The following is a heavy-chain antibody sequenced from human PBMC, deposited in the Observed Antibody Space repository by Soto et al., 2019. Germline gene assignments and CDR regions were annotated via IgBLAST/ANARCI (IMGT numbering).Heavy chain of an antibody. J-gene: IGHJ6*02. D-gene: IGHD3-16*01. CDR3: ARDVPLNYYDGTYSYYAMDV. CDR1: GGTFSSHA. V-gene: IGHV1-69*13. CDR2: FIPFFKAT. Sequence: ASVKVSCKASGGTFSSHAISWVRQAPGQGLEWMGGFIPFFKATNYAQKFQGRVTITADDSTSTAYMDLYSLRSEDTAVYYCARDVPLNYYDGTYSYYAMDVWGQGTPVTVSS.